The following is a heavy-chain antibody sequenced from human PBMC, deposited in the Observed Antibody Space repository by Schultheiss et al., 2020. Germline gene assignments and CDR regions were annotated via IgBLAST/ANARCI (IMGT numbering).Heavy chain of an antibody. Sequence: GGSLRLSCAASGFTFSSYDMHWVRQATGKGLEWVSCINSDGSITDYADSVKGRFTISRDNAKNTVYLQMNSLRVDDTAVYYCAGLHGGNSNFWGQGTLVTFSS. CDR2: INSDGSIT. D-gene: IGHD3-16*01. V-gene: IGHV3-74*01. CDR3: AGLHGGNSNF. J-gene: IGHJ4*02. CDR1: GFTFSSYD.